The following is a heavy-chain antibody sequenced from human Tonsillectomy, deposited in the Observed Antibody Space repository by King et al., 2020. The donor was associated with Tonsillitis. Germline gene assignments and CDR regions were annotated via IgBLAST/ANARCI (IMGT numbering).Heavy chain of an antibody. CDR1: GFTFSSYG. CDR2: IRYDGSKK. V-gene: IGHV3-30*02. Sequence: VQLVESGGGVVQPGGSLRLSCAASGFTFSSYGMHWVRQAPGKGLEWVAFIRYDGSKKYYADSVKGTFTISRDNSKNTLYLQMNSLRTEDTAVYYCAKDQTRSSSWYDYYYQHAIDVWGQGTTVTVSS. CDR3: AKDQTRSSSWYDYYYQHAIDV. D-gene: IGHD6-13*01. J-gene: IGHJ6*02.